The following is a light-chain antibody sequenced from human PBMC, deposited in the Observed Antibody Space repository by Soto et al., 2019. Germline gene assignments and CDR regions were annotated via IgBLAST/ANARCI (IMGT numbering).Light chain of an antibody. CDR3: CSYTSSSTLGV. CDR2: EGI. V-gene: IGLV2-14*02. Sequence: QSALTQPASVSGSPGQSITISCSGTSSNIGGYNVVSWYQQHPGKAPKVIVYEGIKRPSGVSDRFSGSTSGSTASLTISGLQAEDEAEYYCCSYTSSSTLGVFGGGTKLTVL. CDR1: SSNIGGYNV. J-gene: IGLJ2*01.